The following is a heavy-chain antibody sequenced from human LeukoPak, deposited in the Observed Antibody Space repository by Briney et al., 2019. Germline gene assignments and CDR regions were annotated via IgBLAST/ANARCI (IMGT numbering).Heavy chain of an antibody. Sequence: SVKVSCKGSGGTFSSYAISWVRQAPGQGLEWMGRIIPILGIANYAQKFQGRVTITADKSTSTAYMELSSLRSEDTAVYYCARDRRIVGAPDAFDIWGQGTMVTVSP. CDR1: GGTFSSYA. CDR2: IIPILGIA. D-gene: IGHD1-26*01. J-gene: IGHJ3*02. V-gene: IGHV1-69*04. CDR3: ARDRRIVGAPDAFDI.